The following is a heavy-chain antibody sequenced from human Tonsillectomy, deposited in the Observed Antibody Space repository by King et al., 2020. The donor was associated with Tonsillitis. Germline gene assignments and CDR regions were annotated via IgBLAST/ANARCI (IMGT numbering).Heavy chain of an antibody. Sequence: VQLVESGGDLVQPGGSLRLSCAASGFTFSTYAMSWVRQAPGKGLEWVSSISGSGGSTYYADSVKGRFTIPRDSSRNTLYLQMNSLRVEDTAIYYCAKGVDCSGGSCLLDYWGQGTLVTVSS. J-gene: IGHJ4*02. D-gene: IGHD2-15*01. CDR2: ISGSGGST. V-gene: IGHV3-23*04. CDR3: AKGVDCSGGSCLLDY. CDR1: GFTFSTYA.